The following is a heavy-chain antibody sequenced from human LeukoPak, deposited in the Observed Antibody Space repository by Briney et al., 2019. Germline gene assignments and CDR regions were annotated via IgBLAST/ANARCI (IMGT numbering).Heavy chain of an antibody. CDR1: GYTFTDYY. CDR3: ARVPAFQWLRFLDY. Sequence: ASVKVSCKTSGYTFTDYYMHWVRQAPGQGLEWMGWIDPNSGGTNYAQKFQGRVTMTRDTSISTAYMELSRLRSDDTAVYYCARVPAFQWLRFLDYWGQGTLVTVSS. D-gene: IGHD5-12*01. CDR2: IDPNSGGT. J-gene: IGHJ4*02. V-gene: IGHV1-2*02.